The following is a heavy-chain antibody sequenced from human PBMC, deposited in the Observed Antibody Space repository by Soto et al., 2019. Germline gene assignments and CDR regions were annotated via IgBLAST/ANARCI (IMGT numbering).Heavy chain of an antibody. CDR2: ITDTGSRT. J-gene: IGHJ4*02. V-gene: IGHV3-48*01. CDR1: GFIFSSYS. Sequence: VQLVESGGGLVQPGGSLRLSCAASGFIFSSYSMNWVRRAPGKGLEWVSYITDTGSRTDYADSVKGRFTISRDNAKNSLDLQMNGLRAEDTAVYYCATDRSWAFGHWGQGALVTVSS. D-gene: IGHD1-26*01. CDR3: ATDRSWAFGH.